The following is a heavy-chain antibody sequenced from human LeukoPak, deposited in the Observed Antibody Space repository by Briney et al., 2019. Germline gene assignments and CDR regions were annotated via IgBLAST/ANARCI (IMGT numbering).Heavy chain of an antibody. V-gene: IGHV3-23*01. Sequence: GGSLRLSCAASGFTFSSYAKSWVRQAPGKGLEWVSAISGSGGSTYYADSVKGRFTISRDNSKNTLYLQMNSLRAEDTAVYYCAQDREYYYDSSGSSFIDYWGQGTLVSVSS. J-gene: IGHJ4*02. CDR3: AQDREYYYDSSGSSFIDY. D-gene: IGHD3-22*01. CDR2: ISGSGGST. CDR1: GFTFSSYA.